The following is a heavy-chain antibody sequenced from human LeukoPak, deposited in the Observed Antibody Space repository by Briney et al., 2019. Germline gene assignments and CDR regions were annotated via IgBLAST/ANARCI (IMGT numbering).Heavy chain of an antibody. J-gene: IGHJ4*02. Sequence: PSGTLSLTCVVSGYSISSGYHWGWIRQPPGKGLEWIGSVYRSGSTYYNPSLKSRVTISVDTSKNQISLKVRSVTAADTAVYYCARENWVFDYWGQGILVTVSS. D-gene: IGHD7-27*01. CDR2: VYRSGST. CDR1: GYSISSGYH. CDR3: ARENWVFDY. V-gene: IGHV4-38-2*02.